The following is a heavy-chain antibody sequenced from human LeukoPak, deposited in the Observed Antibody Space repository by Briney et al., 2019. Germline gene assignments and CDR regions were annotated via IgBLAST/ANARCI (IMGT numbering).Heavy chain of an antibody. Sequence: GGSLRLSCAASGFTFSSYSMNWVRQAPGKGLEWVSSISSSSSYIYYADSVKGRFTISRDNAKNSLYLQMNSLRAEDTAVYYCARPFYYDNNGGEGMDVWGQGTTVTVSS. D-gene: IGHD3-22*01. CDR1: GFTFSSYS. V-gene: IGHV3-21*01. CDR2: ISSSSSYI. J-gene: IGHJ6*02. CDR3: ARPFYYDNNGGEGMDV.